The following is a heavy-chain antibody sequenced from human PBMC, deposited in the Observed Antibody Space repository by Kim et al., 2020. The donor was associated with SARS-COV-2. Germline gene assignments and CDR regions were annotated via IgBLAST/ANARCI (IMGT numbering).Heavy chain of an antibody. J-gene: IGHJ4*02. CDR3: ARDLFHTGFDY. Sequence: KFSQQFQGRVTFPRDTSANTASMELSSLGSEDTAVYYCARDLFHTGFDYWGQGTLVAVSS. D-gene: IGHD2-8*02. V-gene: IGHV1-3*01.